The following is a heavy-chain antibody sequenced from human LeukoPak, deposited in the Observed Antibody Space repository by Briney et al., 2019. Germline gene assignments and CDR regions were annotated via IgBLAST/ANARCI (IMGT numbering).Heavy chain of an antibody. CDR1: GLKFSAYA. D-gene: IGHD3-22*01. J-gene: IGHJ4*02. Sequence: GGSLRLSCAASGLKFSAYAMNWVRQAPGKGLEWVSAISGSGGSTYYADSVKGRFTISRDNSKNTLYLQMNSLRAEDTAVYYCAKMGIVVVITTIWGQGTLVTVSS. V-gene: IGHV3-23*01. CDR2: ISGSGGST. CDR3: AKMGIVVVITTI.